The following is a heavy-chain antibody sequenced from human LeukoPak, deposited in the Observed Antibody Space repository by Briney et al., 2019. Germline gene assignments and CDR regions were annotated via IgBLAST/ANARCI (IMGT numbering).Heavy chain of an antibody. V-gene: IGHV3-30*18. D-gene: IGHD2-15*01. CDR1: GFTFRSYG. CDR3: AKVGYCSGGSCYSGVAVAVFQH. CDR2: ISYDGSNK. J-gene: IGHJ1*01. Sequence: GGSLRLSCAASGFTFRSYGMRWVRQAPGKGLEWVAVISYDGSNKYYADSVKGRFTISRDNSKNTLYLQMNSLRAEDTAVYYCAKVGYCSGGSCYSGVAVAVFQHRGQGTLVTVSS.